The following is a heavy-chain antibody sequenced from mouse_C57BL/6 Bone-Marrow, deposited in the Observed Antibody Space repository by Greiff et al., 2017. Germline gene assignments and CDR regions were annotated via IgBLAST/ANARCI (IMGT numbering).Heavy chain of an antibody. V-gene: IGHV1-76*01. D-gene: IGHD6-1*01. J-gene: IGHJ3*01. CDR1: GYTFTDYY. CDR3: ARDGVPFAY. CDR2: IYPGSGNT. Sequence: QVHVKQSGAELVRPGASVKLSCKASGYTFTDYYINWVKQRPGQGLEWIARIYPGSGNTYYNEKFKGKATLTAEKSSSTAYMQLSSLTSEDSAVYFCARDGVPFAYWGQGTLVTVSA.